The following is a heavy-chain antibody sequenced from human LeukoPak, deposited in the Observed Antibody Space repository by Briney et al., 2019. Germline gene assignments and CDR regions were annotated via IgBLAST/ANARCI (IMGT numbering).Heavy chain of an antibody. V-gene: IGHV3-30*09. CDR2: ISYDGSNK. CDR3: ASTDIPYCSGGSCYLLGY. D-gene: IGHD2-15*01. CDR1: GFTFSGCA. J-gene: IGHJ4*02. Sequence: PGRSLRLSCAASGFTFSGCAMHWVRQAPGKGLEWVAVISYDGSNKYYADSVKGRFAISRDNSKNTLYLQMNSLRAEDTAVYYCASTDIPYCSGGSCYLLGYWGQGTLVTVSS.